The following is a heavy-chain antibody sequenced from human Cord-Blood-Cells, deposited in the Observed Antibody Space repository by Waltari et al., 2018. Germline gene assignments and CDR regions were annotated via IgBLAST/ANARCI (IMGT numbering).Heavy chain of an antibody. D-gene: IGHD3-3*01. Sequence: QVQLVQSGAEVKKPGASVKVSCKVSGYTLTELSMHWVRQAPGKGLEWMGVFDPEDGETIYAQKFQGRVTMTEDTSTDTAYMELSSLRSEDTAVYYCATVMAYDFWSGYDAFDIWGQGTMVTVSS. J-gene: IGHJ3*02. CDR1: GYTLTELS. CDR3: ATVMAYDFWSGYDAFDI. V-gene: IGHV1-24*01. CDR2: FDPEDGET.